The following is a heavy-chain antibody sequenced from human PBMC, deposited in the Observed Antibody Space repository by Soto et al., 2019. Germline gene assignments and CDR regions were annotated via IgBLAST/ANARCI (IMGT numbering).Heavy chain of an antibody. D-gene: IGHD3-10*01. Sequence: QVQLQESGPGLVKPSETLSLTRTVSGDSVSSYKWSWIRQTPGKGLEWIGYIDNNGGTSYNPSLRSRVTMSVDTSTKQFSLRLNSVTAADTAVYYGVRQGFGALHGLVDVWDQGTTVTVSS. V-gene: IGHV4-59*08. CDR2: IDNNGGT. CDR1: GDSVSSYK. J-gene: IGHJ6*02. CDR3: VRQGFGALHGLVDV.